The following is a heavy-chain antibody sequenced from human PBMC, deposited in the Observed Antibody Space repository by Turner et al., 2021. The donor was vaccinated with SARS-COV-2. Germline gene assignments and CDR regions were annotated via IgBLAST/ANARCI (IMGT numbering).Heavy chain of an antibody. V-gene: IGHV3-48*03. CDR1: GLTFSNYD. Sequence: EVHLVESGGGLVQPGGSLRLSCAASGLTFSNYDMNWVRQGPGKGLEWVSYISPTGSTSYYPNSGKGRFTISRDNAKNSLYLQMDSLRADDMALYYCVTKKFGTTYFQSWGQGTLVTVSS. CDR2: ISPTGSTS. J-gene: IGHJ4*02. D-gene: IGHD1-1*01. CDR3: VTKKFGTTYFQS.